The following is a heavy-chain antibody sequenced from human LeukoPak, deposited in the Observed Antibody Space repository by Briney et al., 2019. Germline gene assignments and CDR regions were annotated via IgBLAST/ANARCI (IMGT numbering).Heavy chain of an antibody. CDR2: IIPIFGTA. CDR3: ARVIWDSGSYHDAFDI. D-gene: IGHD1-26*01. J-gene: IGHJ3*02. V-gene: IGHV1-69*05. Sequence: SVKVPCKASGGTFSSYAISWLRQAPGQGLEWMGRIIPIFGTANYAQKFQGRVTITTDESTSTAYMELSSLRSEDTAVYYCARVIWDSGSYHDAFDIWGQGTMVTVSS. CDR1: GGTFSSYA.